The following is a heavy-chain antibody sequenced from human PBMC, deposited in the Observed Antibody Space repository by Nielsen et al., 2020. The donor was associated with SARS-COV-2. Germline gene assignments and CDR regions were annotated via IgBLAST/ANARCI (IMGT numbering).Heavy chain of an antibody. CDR1: GYTFTSYY. CDR2: INTSGGST. V-gene: IGHV1-46*01. Sequence: ASAKVFCNASGYTFTSYYMHWVRHAPRQGLEWMGIINTSGGSTSYAQKFQGSVTMNRDTSTSTVYMELSSLRSEDTAVYYCARTEYYDLWSGPGWYAFDIWGQGTMVTVSS. CDR3: ARTEYYDLWSGPGWYAFDI. J-gene: IGHJ3*02. D-gene: IGHD3-3*01.